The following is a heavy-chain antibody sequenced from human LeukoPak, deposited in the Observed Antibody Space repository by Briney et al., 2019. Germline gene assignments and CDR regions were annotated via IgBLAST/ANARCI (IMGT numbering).Heavy chain of an antibody. D-gene: IGHD4-17*01. J-gene: IGHJ5*02. V-gene: IGHV4-39*01. CDR2: IYYSGST. Sequence: PSETLSLTCTVSGGSISSSSYYWGWIRQPPGKGLEWIGSIYYSGSTYYNPSLKSRVTISVDTSKNQFSLKLSSVTAADTAVYYCARHVYGDPLLAAFDPWGQGTLVTVSS. CDR3: ARHVYGDPLLAAFDP. CDR1: GGSISSSSYY.